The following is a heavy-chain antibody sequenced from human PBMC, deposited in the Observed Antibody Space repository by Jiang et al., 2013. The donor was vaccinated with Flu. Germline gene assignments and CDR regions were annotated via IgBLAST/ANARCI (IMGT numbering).Heavy chain of an antibody. CDR1: GGSISSGGYY. Sequence: PGLVKPSQTLSLTCTVSGGSISSGGYYWSWIRQHPGKGLEWIGYIYYSGSTYYNPSLKSRVTISVDTSKNQFSLKLSSVTAADTAVYYCARNVDTAKMFDYWGQGTLVTVSS. J-gene: IGHJ4*02. CDR3: ARNVDTAKMFDY. CDR2: IYYSGST. V-gene: IGHV4-31*03. D-gene: IGHD5-18*01.